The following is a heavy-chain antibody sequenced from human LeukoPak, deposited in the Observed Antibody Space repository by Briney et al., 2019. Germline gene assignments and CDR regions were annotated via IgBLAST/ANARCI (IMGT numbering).Heavy chain of an antibody. Sequence: WGSLRLSCAASGFTFSSYAMHWVRQAPGKGLEWVAVIWYDGSNKYYADSVKGRFTISRDNSKNTLYLQMNSLRAEDTAVYYCARDWDGYNAFDYWGQGTLVTVSS. CDR3: ARDWDGYNAFDY. J-gene: IGHJ4*02. D-gene: IGHD5-24*01. CDR2: IWYDGSNK. CDR1: GFTFSSYA. V-gene: IGHV3-33*08.